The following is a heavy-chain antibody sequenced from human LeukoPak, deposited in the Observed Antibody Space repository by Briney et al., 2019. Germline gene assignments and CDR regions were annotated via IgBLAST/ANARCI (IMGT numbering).Heavy chain of an antibody. J-gene: IGHJ4*02. Sequence: VASVKVSCKASGYTFDTYGFCWVRQAPGHALEWLGLISANTGQTDYAQKFQGRVTMTTDTSTSTAYMELRSLRPDDTAVYYCAKGFGDTTFGVVTAYDYWGEGILVTVSS. V-gene: IGHV1-18*01. CDR3: AKGFGDTTFGVVTAYDY. D-gene: IGHD3-3*01. CDR1: GYTFDTYG. CDR2: ISANTGQT.